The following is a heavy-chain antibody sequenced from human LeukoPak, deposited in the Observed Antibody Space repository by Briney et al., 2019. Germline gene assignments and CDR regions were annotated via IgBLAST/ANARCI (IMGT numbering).Heavy chain of an antibody. CDR1: GGTFSSYA. CDR2: IIPNLGIA. CDR3: ARGPIGSYDSSGYLFDY. Sequence: GASVKVSCKASGGTFSSYAISWVRQAPGQGLEWMGRIIPNLGIANYAQKFQGRVTITADKSTSTAYMELSSLRSEDTAVYYCARGPIGSYDSSGYLFDYWGQGTLVTVSS. J-gene: IGHJ4*02. V-gene: IGHV1-69*04. D-gene: IGHD3-22*01.